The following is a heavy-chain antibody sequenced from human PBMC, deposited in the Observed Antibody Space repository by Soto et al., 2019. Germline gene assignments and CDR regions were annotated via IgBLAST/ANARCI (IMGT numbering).Heavy chain of an antibody. Sequence: SETLSLTCSVSDDSINSDKYYWGWLRQPPGKGQEWIGYIYYSGNTYYNPSLQSRVTISVDKSKNQFSLKLSSVTAADTAVYYCARQLTYGDDAFDIWGQGTMVTVSS. CDR1: DDSINSDKYY. CDR3: ARQLTYGDDAFDI. V-gene: IGHV4-61*05. D-gene: IGHD3-10*01. CDR2: IYYSGNT. J-gene: IGHJ3*02.